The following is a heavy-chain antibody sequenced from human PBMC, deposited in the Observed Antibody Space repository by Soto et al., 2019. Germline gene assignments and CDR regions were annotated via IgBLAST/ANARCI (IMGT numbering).Heavy chain of an antibody. CDR1: GGSISSSSYY. J-gene: IGHJ4*02. CDR2: IYYSGST. Sequence: QLQLQESGPGLVKPSETLSLTCTVSGGSISSSSYYWGWIRQPPGKGLEWIGSIYYSGSTYYNPSLKSRVTISVDTSKNQFSLKLSSVTAADTAVYYCARRLQQQLVLVDYWGQGTLVTVSS. V-gene: IGHV4-39*01. D-gene: IGHD6-13*01. CDR3: ARRLQQQLVLVDY.